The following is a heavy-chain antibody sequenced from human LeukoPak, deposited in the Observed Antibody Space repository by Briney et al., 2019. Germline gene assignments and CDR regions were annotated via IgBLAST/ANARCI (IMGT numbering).Heavy chain of an antibody. D-gene: IGHD3-16*01. CDR1: GGSISSSNYY. V-gene: IGHV4-39*07. CDR2: IYYSGST. Sequence: SETLSLTRDVSGGSISSSNYYWGWIRQPPGKGLEWIGSIYYSGSTYYNPSLKSRVTISIDTSKNQFSLKLSSVTAADTAVYYCARHGGYYFDYWGQGTLVTVSS. CDR3: ARHGGYYFDY. J-gene: IGHJ4*02.